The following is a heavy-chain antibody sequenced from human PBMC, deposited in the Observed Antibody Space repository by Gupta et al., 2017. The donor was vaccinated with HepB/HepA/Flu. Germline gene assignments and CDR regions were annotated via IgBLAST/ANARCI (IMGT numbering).Heavy chain of an antibody. CDR2: FSLDSDRI. CDR3: TKDITPGGADV. V-gene: IGHV3-9*01. J-gene: IGHJ6*02. D-gene: IGHD3-16*01. CDR1: GFTLNRFA. Sequence: EGHLVESGGGFVQPGGSLRLSCTTSGFTLNRFAMHWVRQVPGKGLEWVSGFSLDSDRIDYADSVKGRFTISRDNARNSLYLQMNSLRPEDSALYYCTKDITPGGADVWGRGTTVTVSS.